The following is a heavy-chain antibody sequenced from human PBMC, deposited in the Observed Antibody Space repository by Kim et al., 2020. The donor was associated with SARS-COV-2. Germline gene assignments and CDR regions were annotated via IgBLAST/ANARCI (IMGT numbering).Heavy chain of an antibody. CDR3: ASVGGYYGSGSYYRPYYYGMDV. Sequence: ASVKVSCKASGYTFTSYGISWVRQAPGQGLEWMGWISAYNGNTNYAQKLQGRVTMTTDTSTSTAYMELRSLRSDDTAVYYCASVGGYYGSGSYYRPYYYGMDVWGQGTTVTVSS. V-gene: IGHV1-18*04. CDR2: ISAYNGNT. D-gene: IGHD3-10*01. CDR1: GYTFTSYG. J-gene: IGHJ6*02.